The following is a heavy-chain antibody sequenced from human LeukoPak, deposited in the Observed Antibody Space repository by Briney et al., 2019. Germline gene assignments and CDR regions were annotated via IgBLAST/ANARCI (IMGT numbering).Heavy chain of an antibody. CDR1: GYSFTSYW. D-gene: IGHD2-8*01. CDR2: IYPGDSDT. Sequence: GESLKISCKGSGYSFTSYWIGWVRQMPGKGLEWMGFIYPGDSDTRYSPPFQGQVIISVDKSISTAYLQWSSLRASDTAIYYCARRQAYCTNGVCYTQYGMDVWGQGTTVTVSS. V-gene: IGHV5-51*01. CDR3: ARRQAYCTNGVCYTQYGMDV. J-gene: IGHJ6*02.